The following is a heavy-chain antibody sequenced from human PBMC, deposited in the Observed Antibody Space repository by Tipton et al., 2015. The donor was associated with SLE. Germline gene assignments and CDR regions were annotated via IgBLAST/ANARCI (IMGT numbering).Heavy chain of an antibody. CDR3: ARHDYGGLYFDY. V-gene: IGHV4-59*08. CDR2: LYYSGNT. D-gene: IGHD4/OR15-4a*01. CDR1: GFTFSSYS. Sequence: LRLSCAASGFTFSSYSMNWIRQPPGKGLEWIGCLYYSGNTYYNPSLKSRVTISADTSKNQLSLRLSPVTAADSAVYYCARHDYGGLYFDYWGQGTLVTVSS. J-gene: IGHJ4*02.